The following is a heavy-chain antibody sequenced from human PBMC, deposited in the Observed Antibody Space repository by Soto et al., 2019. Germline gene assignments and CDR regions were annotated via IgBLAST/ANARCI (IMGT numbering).Heavy chain of an antibody. D-gene: IGHD3-22*01. CDR2: ISYDGSNK. Sequence: QVQLVESGGGVVQPGRSLRLSCAASGFTFSSYGMHWVRQAPGKGLEWVAVISYDGSNKYYADSVKGRFTISRDNSKNTLYLQMNSLRAEDTAVYYCAKAWYYYDRRLQHWGQGTLVTVSS. CDR3: AKAWYYYDRRLQH. CDR1: GFTFSSYG. V-gene: IGHV3-30*18. J-gene: IGHJ1*01.